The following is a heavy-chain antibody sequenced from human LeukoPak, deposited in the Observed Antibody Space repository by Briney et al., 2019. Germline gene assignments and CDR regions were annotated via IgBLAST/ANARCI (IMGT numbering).Heavy chain of an antibody. D-gene: IGHD5-18*01. CDR3: ARDGTYTAMVMGY. CDR1: GGTLSSYA. J-gene: IGHJ4*02. V-gene: IGHV1-69*04. Sequence: SVKVSCKASGGTLSSYAISWVRQAPGQGLEWMGRIIPILGIANYAQKFQGRVTITADKSTSTAYMELSSLRSEDTAVYYCARDGTYTAMVMGYWGQGTLVTVSS. CDR2: IIPILGIA.